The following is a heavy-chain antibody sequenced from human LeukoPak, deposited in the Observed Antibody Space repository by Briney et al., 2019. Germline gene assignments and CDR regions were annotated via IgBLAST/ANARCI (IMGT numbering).Heavy chain of an antibody. D-gene: IGHD3-10*01. Sequence: ASVKVSCKTFGCTFSNYYIHWVRQAPGQGLEWVGQINPRDGTTAYAPKFQGRLTMTRDTSTTTVYLDLGSLTFDDTGIYYCARDSGWSNYDCWGQGALVTVSS. CDR1: GCTFSNYY. CDR3: ARDSGWSNYDC. CDR2: INPRDGTT. J-gene: IGHJ4*02. V-gene: IGHV1-46*01.